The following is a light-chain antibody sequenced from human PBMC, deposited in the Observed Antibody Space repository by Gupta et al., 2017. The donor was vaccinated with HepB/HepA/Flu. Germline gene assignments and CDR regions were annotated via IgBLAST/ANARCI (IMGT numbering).Light chain of an antibody. CDR1: QTISIL. J-gene: IGKJ3*01. CDR3: QQYNSYLS. CDR2: RAS. Sequence: DIQMTQSPSTLSASVGDRVTITCRASQTISILLAWYQQQPGEAPKLLIYRASSLQTGVPSRFSGSGSGTEFTLTISSLQPDDFATYYCQQYNSYLSFGPGTKVDIK. V-gene: IGKV1-5*03.